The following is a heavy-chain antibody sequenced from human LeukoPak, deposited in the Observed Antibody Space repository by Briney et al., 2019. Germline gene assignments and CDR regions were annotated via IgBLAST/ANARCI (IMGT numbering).Heavy chain of an antibody. CDR1: GFTFSSYG. V-gene: IGHV3-33*06. J-gene: IGHJ4*02. D-gene: IGHD2-21*02. Sequence: GGSLRLSCAASGFTFSSYGMHGVRQAPGKGLEWGAVIWYDGSNEYYVDSVKGRFTVSRDNSKNTLYLQMNSLRAEDTAVYHCAKDPGGGDWYYFDYWGQGILVTVSS. CDR2: IWYDGSNE. CDR3: AKDPGGGDWYYFDY.